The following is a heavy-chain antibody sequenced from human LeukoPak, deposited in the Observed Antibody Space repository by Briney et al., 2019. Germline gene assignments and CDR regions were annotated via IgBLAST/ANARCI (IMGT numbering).Heavy chain of an antibody. CDR1: GDSISSHY. J-gene: IGHJ3*02. CDR2: TSGTG. Sequence: PSETLSLTCTVSGDSISSHYLGWIRQPAGKGLEWIGITSGTGNYNPSLKSRVSMSVDTSRNLVSLTLTSVTAADTAVHYCARLYYYNDGGLYFGPEAFDIWGQGTRVTVSS. V-gene: IGHV4-4*07. D-gene: IGHD3-10*01. CDR3: ARLYYYNDGGLYFGPEAFDI.